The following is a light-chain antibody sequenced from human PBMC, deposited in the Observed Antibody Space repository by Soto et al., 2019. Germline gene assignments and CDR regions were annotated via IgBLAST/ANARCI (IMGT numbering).Light chain of an antibody. V-gene: IGKV1-27*01. CDR3: QKYNGAPVW. J-gene: IGKJ1*01. CDR1: HGISNY. CDR2: AAS. Sequence: DIQMTQSPSSLSASVGDRVTITCRASHGISNYLAWYQQKPGKVPKLLIYAASTLQSGVPSRFSGSGSGTDFTLTISSLQPEDVATYYCQKYNGAPVWFGQGTKVEIK.